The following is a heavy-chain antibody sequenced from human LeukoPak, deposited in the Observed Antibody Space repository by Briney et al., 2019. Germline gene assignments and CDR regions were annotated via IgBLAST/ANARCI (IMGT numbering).Heavy chain of an antibody. J-gene: IGHJ3*02. CDR3: ARDGGVGDAFDI. D-gene: IGHD3-16*01. CDR2: IYYSGST. V-gene: IGHV4-39*07. CDR1: GGSISSSSYY. Sequence: SETLSLTCTVSGGSISSSSYYWGWIRQPPGKGLEWIGSIYYSGSTYYNPSLKSRVTISVDTSKNQFSLKLSSVTAADTAVYYCARDGGVGDAFDIWGQETMVTVSS.